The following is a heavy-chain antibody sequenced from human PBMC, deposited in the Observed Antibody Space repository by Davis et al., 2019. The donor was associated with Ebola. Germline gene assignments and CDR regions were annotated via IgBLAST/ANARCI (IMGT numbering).Heavy chain of an antibody. Sequence: PGGSLRLSCAASGFTFSSYAMHWVRQAPGKGLEWVAVISYDGSNKYYADSVKGRFTISRDNSKNTLYLQMNSLRAEDTAVYYCARDLRAKIFGVVIMYWGQGTLVTVSS. CDR1: GFTFSSYA. J-gene: IGHJ4*02. D-gene: IGHD3-3*01. CDR2: ISYDGSNK. CDR3: ARDLRAKIFGVVIMY. V-gene: IGHV3-30-3*01.